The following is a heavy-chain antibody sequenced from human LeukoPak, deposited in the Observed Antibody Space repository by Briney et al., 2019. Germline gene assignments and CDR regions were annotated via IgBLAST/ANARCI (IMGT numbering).Heavy chain of an antibody. J-gene: IGHJ6*03. CDR2: ISPRSETI. D-gene: IGHD3-16*01. CDR3: VRIDGPTVFTYYMDL. Sequence: PGGSLRLSCATSGFSFNRRGMNWVRHPPGKGLEWVSYISPRSETIYYAESVKGRFTVSRDDSKDSLYLQMHTLRAEDTAVYYCVRIDGPTVFTYYMDLWGKGTTVTVAS. V-gene: IGHV3-48*04. CDR1: GFSFNRRG.